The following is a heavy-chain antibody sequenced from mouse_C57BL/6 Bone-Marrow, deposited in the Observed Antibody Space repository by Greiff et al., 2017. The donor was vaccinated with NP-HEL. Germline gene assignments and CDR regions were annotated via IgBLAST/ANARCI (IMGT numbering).Heavy chain of an antibody. CDR2: IYPRSGNT. CDR3: ANYYGSSPWFAY. CDR1: GYTFTSYG. J-gene: IGHJ3*01. Sequence: VQGVESGAELARPGASVKLSCKASGYTFTSYGISWVKQRTGQGLEWIGEIYPRSGNTYYNEKFKGKATLTADKSSSTAYMELRGLTSEDSAVYFCANYYGSSPWFAYWGQGTLVTVSA. V-gene: IGHV1-81*01. D-gene: IGHD1-1*01.